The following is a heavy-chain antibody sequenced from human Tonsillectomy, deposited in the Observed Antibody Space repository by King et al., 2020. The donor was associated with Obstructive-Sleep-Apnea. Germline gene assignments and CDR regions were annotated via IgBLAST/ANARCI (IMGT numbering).Heavy chain of an antibody. Sequence: VQLVESGGGVVQPGRSLRLSCAASGFTFSSYAMHWVRQAPGKGLECVAVISYDGSNKYYADSVKGRFTISRDNSKNTLYLQMNSLRAEDTAVYYCARDYQGYDSSGYFDYWGQGTLVTVSS. CDR3: ARDYQGYDSSGYFDY. D-gene: IGHD3-22*01. J-gene: IGHJ4*02. CDR2: ISYDGSNK. V-gene: IGHV3-30*04. CDR1: GFTFSSYA.